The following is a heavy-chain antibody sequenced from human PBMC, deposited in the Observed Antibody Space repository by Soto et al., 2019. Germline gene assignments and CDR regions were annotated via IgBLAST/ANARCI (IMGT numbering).Heavy chain of an antibody. J-gene: IGHJ2*01. CDR3: ARKWGDDYIYFDL. Sequence: PGGSLRLSCAASGFTFSAYAMSWVRQAPGKGLQWVSTISGSGGNTYYADSVKGRFTISRDNSKNTLHLQMRGLRAEDTAVFYCARKWGDDYIYFDLWGRGTLVTVSS. CDR1: GFTFSAYA. D-gene: IGHD4-4*01. CDR2: ISGSGGNT. V-gene: IGHV3-23*01.